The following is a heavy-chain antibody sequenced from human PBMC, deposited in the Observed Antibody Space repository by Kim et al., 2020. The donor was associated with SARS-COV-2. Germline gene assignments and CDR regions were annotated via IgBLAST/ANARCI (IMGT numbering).Heavy chain of an antibody. J-gene: IGHJ3*02. CDR3: ARDSSKLGIRDDAFDI. Sequence: SQTLSLTCAISGDSVSSNSAAWNWIRQSPSRGLEWLGRTYYRSKWYNDYAVSVKSRITINPDTSKNQFSLQLNSVTPEDTAVYYCARDSSKLGIRDDAFDIWGQGTMVTVSS. V-gene: IGHV6-1*01. CDR2: TYYRSKWYN. D-gene: IGHD7-27*01. CDR1: GDSVSSNSAA.